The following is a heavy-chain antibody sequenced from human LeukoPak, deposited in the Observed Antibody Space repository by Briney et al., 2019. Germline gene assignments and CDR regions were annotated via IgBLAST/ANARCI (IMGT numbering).Heavy chain of an antibody. J-gene: IGHJ5*02. CDR3: ARCQVGASNWFDP. CDR1: HYTFTSYG. Sequence: ASVKVSCKASHYTFTSYGISWVRQAPGQGLEWMGWISAYNGNTNYAQRLQGRVTMTTDTSTSTAYMELRSLRSDDTAVYYCARCQVGASNWFDPRGQGTLVTASS. CDR2: ISAYNGNT. V-gene: IGHV1-18*01. D-gene: IGHD1-26*01.